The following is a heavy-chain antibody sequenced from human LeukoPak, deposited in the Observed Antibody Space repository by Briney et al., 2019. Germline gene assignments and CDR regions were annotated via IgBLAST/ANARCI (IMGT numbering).Heavy chain of an antibody. CDR1: GFTFNNYW. CDR2: IRFDGGDT. J-gene: IGHJ3*01. V-gene: IGHV3-74*01. CDR3: AKEIDGFDV. Sequence: GGSPRLSRAASGFTFNNYWMHWVRQAPGMGLVWVSSIRFDGGDTAYADSAKGRFTISRDNAKNTMFLQMNNLRAEDTAVYYCAKEIDGFDVWGQGTLVTVSS.